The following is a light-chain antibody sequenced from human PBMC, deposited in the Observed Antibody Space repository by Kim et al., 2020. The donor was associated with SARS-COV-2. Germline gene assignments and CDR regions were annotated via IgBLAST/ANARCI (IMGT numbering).Light chain of an antibody. J-gene: IGLJ2*01. CDR3: QSYDSSNLV. CDR2: EYN. V-gene: IGLV6-57*04. Sequence: NFMLTQPHSVSESPGKTVTISCTRSSGSIASNYVQWYQQRPGSAPTTVIYEYNQRPSGVPDRFSGSIDSSSNSASLTISGLKTEDEADYYCQSYDSSNLVFGGGTQLTVL. CDR1: SGSIASNY.